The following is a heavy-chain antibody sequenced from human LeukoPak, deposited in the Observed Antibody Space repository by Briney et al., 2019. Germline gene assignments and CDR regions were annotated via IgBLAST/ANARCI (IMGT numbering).Heavy chain of an antibody. CDR1: GGSFSGYY. J-gene: IGHJ5*02. Sequence: SETLSLTCAVYGGSFSGYYWSWIRQPPGKGLEWIGEINHSGSTNYNPSLKSRVTISVDTSKNQFSLKLSSVTAADTAVYYCARVDYYGSVSYYNRNWFDPWGQGTLVTVSS. V-gene: IGHV4-34*01. CDR2: INHSGST. D-gene: IGHD3-10*01. CDR3: ARVDYYGSVSYYNRNWFDP.